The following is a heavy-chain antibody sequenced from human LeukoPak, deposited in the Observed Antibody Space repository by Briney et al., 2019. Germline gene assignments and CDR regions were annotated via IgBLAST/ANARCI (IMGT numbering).Heavy chain of an antibody. Sequence: QPGGSLRLSCAASGLTFSSYAMSWVRQAPGKGLEWVSAISGSGGSTYYADSVKGRFTISRDNSKNTLYLQMNSLRAEDTAVYYCAKDQKPYIAAAGDYWGQGTLVTVSS. CDR1: GLTFSSYA. J-gene: IGHJ4*02. D-gene: IGHD6-13*01. CDR2: ISGSGGST. V-gene: IGHV3-23*01. CDR3: AKDQKPYIAAAGDY.